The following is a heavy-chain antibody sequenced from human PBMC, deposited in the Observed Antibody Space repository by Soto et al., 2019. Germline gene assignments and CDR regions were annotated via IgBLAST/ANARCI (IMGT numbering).Heavy chain of an antibody. CDR1: GGSISSGGYY. CDR2: IYYSGST. CDR3: ASLSSYCGGDCYSYYFDY. V-gene: IGHV4-31*03. D-gene: IGHD2-21*02. Sequence: QVQLQESGPGLVKPSQTLSLTCTVSGGSISSGGYYWSRIRQHPGKVLEWIGYIYYSGSTYYNPSLKSRVTISVDTSKNQFSLKLSSVTAADTAVYYCASLSSYCGGDCYSYYFDYWGQGTLVTVSS. J-gene: IGHJ4*02.